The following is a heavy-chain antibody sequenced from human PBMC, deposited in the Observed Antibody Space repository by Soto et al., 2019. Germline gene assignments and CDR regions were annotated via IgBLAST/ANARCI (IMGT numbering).Heavy chain of an antibody. J-gene: IGHJ4*02. V-gene: IGHV3-23*01. CDR2: ISGSGGST. CDR1: GFTFSSYA. CDR3: ANYYDSSGYYYFDY. Sequence: GGSLRLSCAASGFTFSSYAMSWVRQAPGKGLEWVSAISGSGGSTYYADSVKGRFTISRDNSKNTLYLQMNSLRAEDTAVYYCANYYDSSGYYYFDYWGQGTLVTVSS. D-gene: IGHD3-22*01.